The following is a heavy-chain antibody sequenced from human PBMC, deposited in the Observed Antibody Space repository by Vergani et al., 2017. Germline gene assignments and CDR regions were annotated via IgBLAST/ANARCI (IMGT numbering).Heavy chain of an antibody. Sequence: QVQLQESGPGLVKPSQTLSLTCTVSGGSISSGDYYWSWIRQPPGKGLEWIGYIYYSGSTYYNPSLKSRVTISVDTSKNQFSLKLSSVTAADTAVYYCARGLNYYDSSGYYSCFDYWGQGTLVTVSS. CDR2: IYYSGST. J-gene: IGHJ4*02. CDR1: GGSISSGDYY. V-gene: IGHV4-30-4*01. D-gene: IGHD3-22*01. CDR3: ARGLNYYDSSGYYSCFDY.